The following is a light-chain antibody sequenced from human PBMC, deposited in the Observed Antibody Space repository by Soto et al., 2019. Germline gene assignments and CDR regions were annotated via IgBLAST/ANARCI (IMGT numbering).Light chain of an antibody. Sequence: DIVMTQSPDSLAVSLGERATINCKSSQSVLYSSNNKNYLAWYQKEPGQPPKLLIYWASTRESGVPDRFSGSGSGTDFTLTISSLQAEDVAVYYCQQYYSTLVTFGQGTKLEIK. CDR1: QSVLYSSNNKNY. CDR3: QQYYSTLVT. V-gene: IGKV4-1*01. J-gene: IGKJ2*01. CDR2: WAS.